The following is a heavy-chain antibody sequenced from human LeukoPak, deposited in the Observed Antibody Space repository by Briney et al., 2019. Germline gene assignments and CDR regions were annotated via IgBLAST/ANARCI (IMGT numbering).Heavy chain of an antibody. J-gene: IGHJ5*02. Sequence: SETLSLTCSVSGGSISSGTYYWSWIRQPPGKGLEYIGYVFSSGNTNYNPSLKSRVTISLDTSKNQFSLKLRSVTAADTAVYYCARELYTNHDLLWFDPWGQGTLVTVSS. D-gene: IGHD4-11*01. CDR1: GGSISSGTYY. V-gene: IGHV4-61*01. CDR3: ARELYTNHDLLWFDP. CDR2: VFSSGNT.